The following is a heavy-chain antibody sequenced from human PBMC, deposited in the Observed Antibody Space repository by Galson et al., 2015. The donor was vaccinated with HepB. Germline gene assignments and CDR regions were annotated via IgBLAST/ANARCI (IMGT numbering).Heavy chain of an antibody. CDR1: GGTFSSYA. Sequence: SVKVSCKASGGTFSSYAISWVRQAPGQGLEWMGGIIPIFGTANYAQKFQGRVTITADESTSTAYMELSSLRSEDTAVYYCASKKGHYDILTGRGAFDIWGRGTMVTVSS. J-gene: IGHJ3*02. V-gene: IGHV1-69*13. CDR2: IIPIFGTA. D-gene: IGHD3-9*01. CDR3: ASKKGHYDILTGRGAFDI.